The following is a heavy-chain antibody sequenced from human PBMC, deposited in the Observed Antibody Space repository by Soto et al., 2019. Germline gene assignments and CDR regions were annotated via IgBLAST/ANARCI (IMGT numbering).Heavy chain of an antibody. CDR1: GFTFSSYW. D-gene: IGHD6-13*01. J-gene: IGHJ5*02. V-gene: IGHV3-74*01. CDR2: INSDGSRT. CDR3: ARVLTGSWNWFDP. Sequence: EVQLVESGGGLVQPGESLRLSCAASGFTFSSYWMHWVRQAPGKGLVWVSGINSDGSRTNYADSVKGRFTASRDNAKHTQYLQMNSLRAEDTAVYYCARVLTGSWNWFDPWGQGTRVSVPS.